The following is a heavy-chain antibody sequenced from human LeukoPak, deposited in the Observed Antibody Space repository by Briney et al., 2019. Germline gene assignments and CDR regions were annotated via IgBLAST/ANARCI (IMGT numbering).Heavy chain of an antibody. CDR1: GGSISSYY. CDR3: ARGTWFYYDSSGYSDD. J-gene: IGHJ4*02. CDR2: IYHSGST. D-gene: IGHD3-22*01. V-gene: IGHV4-59*08. Sequence: SSETLSLTCTVSGGSISSYYWSWIRQPPGKGLEWIGSIYHSGSTYYNPSLKSRVTISVDASKNQFSLKLSSVTAADTAVYYCARGTWFYYDSSGYSDDWGQGTLVTVSS.